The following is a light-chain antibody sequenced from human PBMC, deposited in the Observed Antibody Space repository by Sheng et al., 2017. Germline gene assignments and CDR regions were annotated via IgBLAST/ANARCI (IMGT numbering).Light chain of an antibody. CDR1: QDISNH. CDR3: QQYDTLPVA. CDR2: MHP. J-gene: IGKJ2*01. V-gene: IGKV1-33*01. Sequence: IQMTQSPSTLPAYVGDRVTITCQASQDISNHLIWYQQNQGKPLTSSSTMHPIWKQGSPIAVQWIWXWKEFTLTISGLQAEDIATYYCQQYDTLPVAFGQGTKLQIK.